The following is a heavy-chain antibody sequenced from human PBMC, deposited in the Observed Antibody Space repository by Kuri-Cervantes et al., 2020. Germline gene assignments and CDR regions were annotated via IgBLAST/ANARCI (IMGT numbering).Heavy chain of an antibody. CDR3: ARETNTASYIVYYYYYMDV. Sequence: GESLKISCAASGFTFSSYDMHWVRQATGKGLEWVSAIGTAGDTYYPGSVKGRFTISRENAKNSLYLQMNSLRAGDTAVYYCARETNTASYIVYYYYYMDVWGKGTTVTVSS. V-gene: IGHV3-13*01. D-gene: IGHD5-18*01. CDR1: GFTFSSYD. CDR2: IGTAGDT. J-gene: IGHJ6*03.